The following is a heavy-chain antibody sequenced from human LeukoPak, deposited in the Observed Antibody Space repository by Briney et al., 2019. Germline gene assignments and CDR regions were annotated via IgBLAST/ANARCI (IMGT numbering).Heavy chain of an antibody. D-gene: IGHD2-2*02. V-gene: IGHV1-8*01. CDR2: MNPNSGNT. Sequence: GASVKVSCKASGYTFTSYDINWVRQATGQGLEWMGWMNPNSGNTGYAQKFQGRVTMTRNTSISTAYMELSSLRSEDTAVYYCARAAIDTIVVVPAAINWFDPWGQGTLVTVSS. CDR3: ARAAIDTIVVVPAAINWFDP. J-gene: IGHJ5*02. CDR1: GYTFTSYD.